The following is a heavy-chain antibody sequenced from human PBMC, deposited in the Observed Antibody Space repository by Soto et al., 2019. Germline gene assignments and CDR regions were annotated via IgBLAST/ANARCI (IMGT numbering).Heavy chain of an antibody. CDR1: GGSISSYY. Sequence: PSETLSLTCTVSGGSISSYYWSWIRQPPGKGLEWIGYIYYSGSTNYNPSLKSRVTISVDTSKNQFSLKLSSVTAADTAVYYCARGELCGGDCYSGGFDYWGQGTLVTVSS. J-gene: IGHJ4*02. CDR2: IYYSGST. D-gene: IGHD2-21*02. V-gene: IGHV4-59*01. CDR3: ARGELCGGDCYSGGFDY.